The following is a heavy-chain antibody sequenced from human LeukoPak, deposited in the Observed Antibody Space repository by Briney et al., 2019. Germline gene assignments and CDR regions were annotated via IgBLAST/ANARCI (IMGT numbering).Heavy chain of an antibody. D-gene: IGHD3-22*01. CDR1: GGTFSSYA. Sequence: ASVKVSCKASGGTFSSYAISWVRQAPGQGLEWMGWINTNAGNPTYAQGFTGRFVFSLDTSVSTAYLQISSLKAEDTAVYYCARDGDSSGYLGIWGQGTMVTVSS. J-gene: IGHJ3*02. V-gene: IGHV7-4-1*02. CDR3: ARDGDSSGYLGI. CDR2: INTNAGNP.